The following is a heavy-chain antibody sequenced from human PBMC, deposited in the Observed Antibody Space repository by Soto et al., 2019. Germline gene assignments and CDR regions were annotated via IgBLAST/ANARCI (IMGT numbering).Heavy chain of an antibody. CDR1: RFTFSYYA. CDR2: ILSDGSKQ. D-gene: IGHD6-19*01. J-gene: IGHJ3*02. CDR3: VRTIEVAAPDAFDM. V-gene: IGHV3-30-3*01. Sequence: PGGSLRLSCAASRFTFSYYAMHWIRQAPGKGLEWMAVILSDGSKQYYAESVKGRFTISRDNSKSTLYLQMNSLRVEDTAVYYCVRTIEVAAPDAFDMWGQGTMVTVSS.